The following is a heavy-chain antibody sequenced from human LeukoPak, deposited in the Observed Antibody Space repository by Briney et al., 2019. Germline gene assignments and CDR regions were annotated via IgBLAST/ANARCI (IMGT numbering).Heavy chain of an antibody. Sequence: PSDTLSLTCAVSGYSISSYKWWGWIRQPPGKGLEWIGYICHSGSTYYNPSLKSRVTMSVDTSKNHFSLKLSSVTAVDTAVYYCARTHSSGFSFEYWGQGTLVTVSS. D-gene: IGHD6-19*01. CDR2: ICHSGST. J-gene: IGHJ4*02. CDR1: GYSISSYKW. CDR3: ARTHSSGFSFEY. V-gene: IGHV4-28*01.